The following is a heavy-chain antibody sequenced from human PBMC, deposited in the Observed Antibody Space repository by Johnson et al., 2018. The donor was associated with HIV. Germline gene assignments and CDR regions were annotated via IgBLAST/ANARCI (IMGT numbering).Heavy chain of an antibody. D-gene: IGHD3-9*01. CDR2: ISTNGFLT. Sequence: MLLVESGGGVVQPGGSVRLSCAASGFTFSNYAMHWVRQAPGKGLEYVSAISTNGFLTYYANSVKGRFTISRDNSKNMLYLQMNSLRAEDTAVYYCARDDIFLDAFDIWGQGTMVTVSS. CDR1: GFTFSNYA. V-gene: IGHV3-64*01. J-gene: IGHJ3*02. CDR3: ARDDIFLDAFDI.